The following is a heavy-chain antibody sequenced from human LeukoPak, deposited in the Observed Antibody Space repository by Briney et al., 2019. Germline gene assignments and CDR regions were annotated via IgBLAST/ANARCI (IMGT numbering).Heavy chain of an antibody. V-gene: IGHV1-2*02. CDR2: INPNSGGT. Sequence: GASVKVSCKASGYTFTGYYMHWVRQAPGQGLEWMGWINPNSGGTNYAQKFQGRVTMTRDTSISTAYMELSRLRSDDTAVYYCARWGGVCSSTSCYVSWFDPWGQGTLVTVSS. D-gene: IGHD2-2*01. CDR1: GYTFTGYY. J-gene: IGHJ5*02. CDR3: ARWGGVCSSTSCYVSWFDP.